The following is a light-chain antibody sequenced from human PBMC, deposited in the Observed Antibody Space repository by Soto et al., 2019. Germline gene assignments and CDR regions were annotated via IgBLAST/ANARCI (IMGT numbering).Light chain of an antibody. V-gene: IGKV3-15*01. Sequence: EIVMTQSPATLSVSPGERATLSCRASQSVSSNLAWYQQKPGQAPRLLIYGASTRATGIPARFSGSGSGTEFTLTISSLQSEDFAVYYCQRYNKWPPRGTFGQGTKVEIK. CDR2: GAS. CDR3: QRYNKWPPRGT. J-gene: IGKJ1*01. CDR1: QSVSSN.